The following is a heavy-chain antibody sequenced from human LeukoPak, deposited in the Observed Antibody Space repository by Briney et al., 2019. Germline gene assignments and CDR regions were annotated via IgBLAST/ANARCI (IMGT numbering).Heavy chain of an antibody. J-gene: IGHJ2*01. CDR3: AREGFLLDWNDGLRYFDL. CDR2: IYYSGST. CDR1: GGSISSYY. D-gene: IGHD1-1*01. Sequence: SETLSLTCTVSGGSISSYYWSWIRQPPGKGLEWIGYIYYSGSTNYNPSLKSRVTISVDTSKNQFSLKLSSVTAADTAVYYCAREGFLLDWNDGLRYFDLWGRGTLVTVSS. V-gene: IGHV4-59*01.